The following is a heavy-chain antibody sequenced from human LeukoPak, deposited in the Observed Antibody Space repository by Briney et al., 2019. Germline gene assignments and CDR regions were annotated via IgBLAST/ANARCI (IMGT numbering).Heavy chain of an antibody. CDR1: GFSFNSHW. CDR2: INQDGSVQ. J-gene: IGHJ4*02. Sequence: GGSLRLSFAASGFSFNSHWMSWVRQAPGKGLEWVAIINQDGSVQHYVDSMRGRFTISRDNAKNSLYLQMNSLRDEDTAIYYCTRGAGWLLDYWGQGTLVTVSS. CDR3: TRGAGWLLDY. V-gene: IGHV3-7*01. D-gene: IGHD5-12*01.